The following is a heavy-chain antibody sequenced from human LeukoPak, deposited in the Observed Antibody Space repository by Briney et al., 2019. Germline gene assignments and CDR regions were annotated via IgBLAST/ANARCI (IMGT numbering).Heavy chain of an antibody. D-gene: IGHD2-15*01. J-gene: IGHJ4*02. CDR2: ISGYNGNT. V-gene: IGHV1-18*01. Sequence: ASVKVSCKASGYTFATYGISWFRQAPGQGLEWMGWISGYNGNTSHAQKFQGRVTMTTDTSTSTAYMELRSLRSDDTAVYYCARLYCSGANCYPIYGDPFDYWGQGTLVTVSS. CDR1: GYTFATYG. CDR3: ARLYCSGANCYPIYGDPFDY.